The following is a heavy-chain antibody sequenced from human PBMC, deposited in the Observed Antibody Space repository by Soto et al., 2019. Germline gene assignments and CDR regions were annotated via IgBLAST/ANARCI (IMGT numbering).Heavy chain of an antibody. D-gene: IGHD4-17*01. CDR3: ARAATTVTTAYYFDY. V-gene: IGHV3-30-3*01. CDR2: ISYDGNNK. CDR1: GFTFSSYA. J-gene: IGHJ4*02. Sequence: QVQLVESGGGVVQPGRSLRLSCAASGFTFSSYAMHWVRQAPGKGLEWVAVISYDGNNKYYADSVKGRFTISRDNSKNTLYLQMNSLRADDTAVYDCARAATTVTTAYYFDYWGQGPLVTVSS.